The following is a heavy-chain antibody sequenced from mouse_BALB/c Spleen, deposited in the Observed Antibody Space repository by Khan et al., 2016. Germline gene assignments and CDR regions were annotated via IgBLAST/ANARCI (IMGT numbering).Heavy chain of an antibody. CDR3: ARTGPFPY. Sequence: EVELVESGGGLVQPGGSLRLSCATSGFTFTDYYMSWVRQPPGKALEWLGFIRNKANGYTTEYSASVKGRFTISRDNSQSILYLQMNTLRAEDSATYYCARTGPFPYWGQGTLVTVSA. CDR1: GFTFTDYY. CDR2: IRNKANGYTT. V-gene: IGHV7-3*02. J-gene: IGHJ3*01. D-gene: IGHD4-1*01.